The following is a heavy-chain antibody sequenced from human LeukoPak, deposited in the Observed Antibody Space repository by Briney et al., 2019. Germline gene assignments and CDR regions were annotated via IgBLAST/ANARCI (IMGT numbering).Heavy chain of an antibody. V-gene: IGHV3-9*01. J-gene: IGHJ3*02. D-gene: IGHD3-22*01. CDR3: AKGPPYDSSGYAFDI. Sequence: PGGSLRLSCAASGFTFDDYAMHWVRQAPGKGLEWVSGISWNSGSIGYADSVKGRFTISRDNAKNSLYLQMNSLRAEDTALYYCAKGPPYDSSGYAFDIWGQGTMVTVSS. CDR2: ISWNSGSI. CDR1: GFTFDDYA.